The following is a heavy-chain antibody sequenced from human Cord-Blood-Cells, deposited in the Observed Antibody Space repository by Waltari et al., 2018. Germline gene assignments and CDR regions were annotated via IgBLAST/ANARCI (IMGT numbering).Heavy chain of an antibody. J-gene: IGHJ4*02. Sequence: QVQLQQWGAGLLKPSDTLSLPCAVYGASFSGYYWSWIRQSPGKGLEWIGEINHSGSTNYKPSIKSRVSISVNTSKSQFSLRLSCVTAADTAVYYCARGFAPYAVATFDYWGQGTLVTVSS. CDR2: INHSGST. CDR3: ARGFAPYAVATFDY. D-gene: IGHD4-4*01. CDR1: GASFSGYY. V-gene: IGHV4-34*01.